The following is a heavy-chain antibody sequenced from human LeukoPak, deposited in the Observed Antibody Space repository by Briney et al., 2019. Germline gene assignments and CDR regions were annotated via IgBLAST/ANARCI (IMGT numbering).Heavy chain of an antibody. CDR1: GGSITSDY. J-gene: IGHJ5*02. CDR3: ARRKRSGCSSTSCLLNWFDP. CDR2: IYYSEST. Sequence: SETLSLTCTVSGGSITSDYWSWIRQPPGKGLEWLGYIYYSESTSHDPSLKSPVTISGDSSKKQFFLKLSSVTAADTAVYYCARRKRSGCSSTSCLLNWFDPWGQGTLGTVSS. D-gene: IGHD2-2*01. V-gene: IGHV4-59*12.